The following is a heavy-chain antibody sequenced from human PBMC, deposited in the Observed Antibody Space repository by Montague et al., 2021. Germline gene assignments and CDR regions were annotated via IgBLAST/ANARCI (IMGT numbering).Heavy chain of an antibody. D-gene: IGHD2-21*02. J-gene: IGHJ5*02. CDR1: GGSFSGYY. CDR3: ARRGVVTGWFDP. Sequence: SETLSLTCTVSGGSFSGYYWSWICQSPGKGLEWIGEINHSGSANYNPSLKSRVTISVDTSKNQFSLKLSSVTAADTAVYYCARRGVVTGWFDPWGQGTLVIVSS. V-gene: IGHV4-34*01. CDR2: INHSGSA.